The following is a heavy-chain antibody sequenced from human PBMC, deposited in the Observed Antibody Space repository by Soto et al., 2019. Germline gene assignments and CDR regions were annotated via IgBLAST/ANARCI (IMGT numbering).Heavy chain of an antibody. J-gene: IGHJ5*01. D-gene: IGHD6-6*01. V-gene: IGHV3-64D*08. CDR1: GFPFSSYA. CDR2: ISSNGGST. CDR3: VKDRGIAARRGSGWFDY. Sequence: PGGSPRLSCSASGFPFSSYAMHWVRQAPGKGLEYVSAISSNGGSTYYADSVKGRFTISRDNSKNTLYLQMSSLRAEDTAVYYCVKDRGIAARRGSGWFDYWGQGTLVTVSS.